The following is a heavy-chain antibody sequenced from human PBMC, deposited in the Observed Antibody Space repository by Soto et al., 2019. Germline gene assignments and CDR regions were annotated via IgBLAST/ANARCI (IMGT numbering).Heavy chain of an antibody. J-gene: IGHJ4*02. CDR1: GGTFNTYA. CDR2: ISPMFVAA. V-gene: IGHV1-69*19. CDR3: AREVQVHTPAFVY. D-gene: IGHD3-10*01. Sequence: QVQLVQSGAEIKKPWSSVKVSCQSSGGTFNTYARNGVRQAPGQGPEWMGDISPMFVAANYAPKFQGRVTITEDESTGTSYMQLSSLTSEDTALYFCAREVQVHTPAFVYWGQGTLVTVSS.